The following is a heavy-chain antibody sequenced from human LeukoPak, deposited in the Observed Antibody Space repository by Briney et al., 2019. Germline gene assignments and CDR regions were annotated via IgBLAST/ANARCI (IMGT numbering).Heavy chain of an antibody. CDR2: IYPGDSDT. V-gene: IGHV5-51*01. Sequence: GESLKISCKGSGYSFTSYWIGWVRQMPGKGLEWMGIIYPGDSDTRYSPSFQGQVTISADKSISTAYLQWSNLKASDTAMYYCARQLIAAAGMTYFDYWGQGTLVTVSS. CDR3: ARQLIAAAGMTYFDY. D-gene: IGHD6-13*01. J-gene: IGHJ4*02. CDR1: GYSFTSYW.